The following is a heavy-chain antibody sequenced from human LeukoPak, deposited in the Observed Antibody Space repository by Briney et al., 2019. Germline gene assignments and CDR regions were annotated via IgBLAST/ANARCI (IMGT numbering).Heavy chain of an antibody. CDR1: GYTFTSYG. D-gene: IGHD3-10*01. Sequence: GASVKVSCKASGYTFTSYGISWVRQAPGQGLEWMGWISAYNGNTNYAQKLQGRVTMTTDTSTSTAYMELRSLRSDDTAVYYCARDRGYYGSGRDFDCWGQGTLVTVSS. CDR3: ARDRGYYGSGRDFDC. CDR2: ISAYNGNT. V-gene: IGHV1-18*01. J-gene: IGHJ4*02.